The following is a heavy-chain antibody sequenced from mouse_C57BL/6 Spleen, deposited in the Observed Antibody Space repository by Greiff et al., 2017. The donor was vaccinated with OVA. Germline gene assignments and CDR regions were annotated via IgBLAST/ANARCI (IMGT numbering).Heavy chain of an antibody. D-gene: IGHD2-12*01. V-gene: IGHV1-69*01. CDR3: ARREAYSNDEFAY. Sequence: VQLQQPGAELVMPGASVKLSCKASGYTFTSYWMHWVKQRPGQGLEWIGELDPSDGYTNYNQKFKGKSTLTVDTSSSTAYMQLSSLTSEDSAVYCGARREAYSNDEFAYWGQGTLVTVSA. J-gene: IGHJ3*01. CDR1: GYTFTSYW. CDR2: LDPSDGYT.